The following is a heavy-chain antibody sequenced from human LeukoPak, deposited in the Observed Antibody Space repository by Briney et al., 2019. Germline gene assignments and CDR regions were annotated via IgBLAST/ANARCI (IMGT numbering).Heavy chain of an antibody. V-gene: IGHV4-61*01. J-gene: IGHJ4*02. CDR2: ISYIGNT. D-gene: IGHD3-9*01. Sequence: SETLSLTCTVSGGSVSSGTYYWSWIRQPPGKELEWIGYISYIGNTNYNPPLKSRVTISKDTSKNQFSLKLSSVTAADTAAYYCVREHDWGDFDYWGQGALVTVSS. CDR1: GGSVSSGTYY. CDR3: VREHDWGDFDY.